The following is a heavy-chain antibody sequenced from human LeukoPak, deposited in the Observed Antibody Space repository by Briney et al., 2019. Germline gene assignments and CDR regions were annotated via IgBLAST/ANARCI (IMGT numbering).Heavy chain of an antibody. CDR2: ISGSGGST. J-gene: IGHJ4*02. Sequence: HSGGSLRLSCAASGFTFSSYAMSWVRQAPGKGLEWVSAISGSGGSTYYADSVKGRFTISRDNSKNTLYLQMNSLRAEDTAVYYYAKDPSNRDSRYFDYWGQGTLVTVSS. V-gene: IGHV3-23*01. CDR1: GFTFSSYA. D-gene: IGHD5-24*01. CDR3: AKDPSNRDSRYFDY.